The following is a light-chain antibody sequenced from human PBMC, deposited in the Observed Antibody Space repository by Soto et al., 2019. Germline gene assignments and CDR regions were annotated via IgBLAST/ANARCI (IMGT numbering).Light chain of an antibody. CDR1: QSVCGK. V-gene: IGKV3-15*01. Sequence: EIAMTQSPATLSVSPGERATLSCRASQSVCGKLAWYQQKPGQAPRLLIYGASTRATGLPARFSGSGSGTEFTLTISSLQSEDYAVYYCQQYSNWPPAFGRGTKVEIK. CDR3: QQYSNWPPA. J-gene: IGKJ1*01. CDR2: GAS.